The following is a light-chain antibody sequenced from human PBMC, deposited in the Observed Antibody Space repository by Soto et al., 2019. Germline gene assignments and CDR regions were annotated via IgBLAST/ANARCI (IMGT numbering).Light chain of an antibody. V-gene: IGLV1-51*01. CDR1: SSNIGGNS. J-gene: IGLJ1*01. CDR2: DDN. Sequence: QSAMTQPPSVSAAPGQKVTISFSGSSSNIGGNSVSWYQQLPGTAPKLLIYDDNKRPSEIPDRFSGSKSGTSATLGITGFQTGDEADYYCGSWDSSLSAYVFGTGTKLTVL. CDR3: GSWDSSLSAYV.